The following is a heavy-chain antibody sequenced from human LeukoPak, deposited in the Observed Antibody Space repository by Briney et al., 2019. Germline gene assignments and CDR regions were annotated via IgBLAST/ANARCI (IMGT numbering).Heavy chain of an antibody. CDR1: GFTFSSYA. CDR3: ARARFLEWLLDY. V-gene: IGHV3-30*04. D-gene: IGHD3-3*01. J-gene: IGHJ4*02. CDR2: ISYDGSNK. Sequence: GGSLRLSCAASGFTFSSYAMHWVRQAPGKGLEWVAVISYDGSNKYYADSVKGRFTISRDNSKNTLYLQMNSLRAEDTAVYYCARARFLEWLLDYWGKGTLVTVSS.